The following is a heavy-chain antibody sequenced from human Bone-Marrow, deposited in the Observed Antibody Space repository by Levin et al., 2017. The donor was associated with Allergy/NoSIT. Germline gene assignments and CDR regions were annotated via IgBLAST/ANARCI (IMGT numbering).Heavy chain of an antibody. Sequence: GASVKVSCKASGYTFTSYGISWVRQAPGQGLEWMGWISAYNGNTNYAQKLQGRVTMTTDTYTSTAYMELRSLRSDDTAVYYCARDNLRWYTYYYYDGMDGWGQGTTVTVSS. CDR2: ISAYNGNT. CDR3: ARDNLRWYTYYYYDGMDG. D-gene: IGHD4-23*01. CDR1: GYTFTSYG. J-gene: IGHJ6*02. V-gene: IGHV1-18*01.